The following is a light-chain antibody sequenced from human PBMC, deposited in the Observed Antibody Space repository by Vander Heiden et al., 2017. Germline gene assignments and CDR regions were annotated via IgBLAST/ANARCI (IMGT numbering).Light chain of an antibody. CDR1: SGSIARNY. J-gene: IGLJ3*02. Sequence: FILSQPHPVSGSPGSTVTISCTRSSGSIARNYVQCFQQRPGSSPTTVIVEHYQRPSGVPDRFSGSIDSSSNSASLTISGLRTEDEADYYCQSFDRNIQVFGGGTKLTVL. V-gene: IGLV6-57*01. CDR2: EHY. CDR3: QSFDRNIQV.